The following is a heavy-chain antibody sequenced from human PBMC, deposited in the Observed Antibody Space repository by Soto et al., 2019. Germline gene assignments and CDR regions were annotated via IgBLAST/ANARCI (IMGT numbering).Heavy chain of an antibody. CDR3: ARALRDGYLDDY. CDR2: IRNKINSYTT. Sequence: EVQLVESGGGLVQPGGSLRLSCAASGFTFSDHYMDWLRQAPGKGLEWVGRIRNKINSYTTKYAASVKGRFTISRDDLKNSLYLQMSSLKSEDTAVYSCARALRDGYLDDYWGQGTLVTVSS. V-gene: IGHV3-72*01. D-gene: IGHD5-12*01. CDR1: GFTFSDHY. J-gene: IGHJ4*02.